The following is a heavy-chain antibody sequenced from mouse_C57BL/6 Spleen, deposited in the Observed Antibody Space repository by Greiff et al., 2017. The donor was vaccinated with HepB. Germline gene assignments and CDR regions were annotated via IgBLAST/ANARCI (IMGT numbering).Heavy chain of an antibody. CDR1: GFTFSSYG. CDR2: ISSGGSYT. CDR3: ARQVTGNYAMDY. Sequence: VQLKESGGDLVKPGGSLKLSCAASGFTFSSYGMSWVRQTPDKRLEWVATISSGGSYTYYPDSVKGRFTISRDNAKNTLYLQMSSLKSEDTAMYYCARQVTGNYAMDYWGQGTSVTVSS. J-gene: IGHJ4*01. D-gene: IGHD4-1*01. V-gene: IGHV5-6*01.